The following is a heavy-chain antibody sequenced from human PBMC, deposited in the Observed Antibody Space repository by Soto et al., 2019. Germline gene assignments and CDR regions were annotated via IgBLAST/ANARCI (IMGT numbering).Heavy chain of an antibody. J-gene: IGHJ5*02. CDR1: GGSFSGYY. Sequence: SETLSLTCAVYGGSFSGYYWSWIRQPPGKGLEWIGEINHSGSTNYNPSLKSRVTISVDTSKNQFSLKLSSVTAADTAVYYCARGARGVTNWFDPWGQGTLVTVSS. CDR3: ARGARGVTNWFDP. V-gene: IGHV4-34*01. D-gene: IGHD4-4*01. CDR2: INHSGST.